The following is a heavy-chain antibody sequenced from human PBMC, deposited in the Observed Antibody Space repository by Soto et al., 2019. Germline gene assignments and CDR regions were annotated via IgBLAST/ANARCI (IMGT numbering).Heavy chain of an antibody. J-gene: IGHJ4*02. V-gene: IGHV3-23*01. CDR1: GFTFSSYA. Sequence: GGSLRLSCAASGFTFSSYAMSWVRQAPGKGLEWVSAISGSGGSTCYADSVKGRFTISRDNSKNTLYLQMNSLRAEDTAVYYCAKDYYDSSGYYFSDYWGQGTLVTVSS. D-gene: IGHD3-22*01. CDR2: ISGSGGST. CDR3: AKDYYDSSGYYFSDY.